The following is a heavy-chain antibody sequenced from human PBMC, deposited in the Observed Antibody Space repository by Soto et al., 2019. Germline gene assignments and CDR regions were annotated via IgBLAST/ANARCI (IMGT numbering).Heavy chain of an antibody. CDR3: ARDRLGTDYYYYYMDV. CDR2: INHSGST. Sequence: SETLSLTCAVYGGSFSGYYWSWIRQPPGKGLEWIGEINHSGSTNYNPSLKSRVTISVDTSKNQFSLKLSSVAAADTAVYYCARDRLGTDYYYYYMDVWGKGTTVTVSS. D-gene: IGHD6-25*01. CDR1: GGSFSGYY. V-gene: IGHV4-34*01. J-gene: IGHJ6*03.